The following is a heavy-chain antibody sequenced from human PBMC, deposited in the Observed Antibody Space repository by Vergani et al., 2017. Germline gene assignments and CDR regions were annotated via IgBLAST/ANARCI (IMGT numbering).Heavy chain of an antibody. Sequence: QVQLQESGPGLVKPSETLSLTCTVSGGSISSYYWSWIRQPPGKGLEWIGYIYYSGSTNYNPSLNSRVTISVDTSKNQFSLKLSSVTAADTAVYYCARERIVGATTPYFDYWGQGTLVTVSS. CDR1: GGSISSYY. D-gene: IGHD1-26*01. CDR3: ARERIVGATTPYFDY. CDR2: IYYSGST. V-gene: IGHV4-59*01. J-gene: IGHJ4*02.